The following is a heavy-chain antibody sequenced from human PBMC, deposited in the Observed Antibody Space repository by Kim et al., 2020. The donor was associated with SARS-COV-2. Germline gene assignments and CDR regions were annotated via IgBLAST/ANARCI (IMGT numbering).Heavy chain of an antibody. CDR1: GFTFSSYV. J-gene: IGHJ4*02. V-gene: IGHV3-33*01. CDR2: IWYDGSNK. CDR3: ARDGRGSIAAAGTPLYGPYYFDY. Sequence: GGSLRLSCAASGFTFSSYVMHWVRQAPGKGLEWVAVIWYDGSNKYYADSVKGRFTISRDNSKNTLYLQMNSLRAEDTAVYYCARDGRGSIAAAGTPLYGPYYFDYWGQGTLVTVSS. D-gene: IGHD6-13*01.